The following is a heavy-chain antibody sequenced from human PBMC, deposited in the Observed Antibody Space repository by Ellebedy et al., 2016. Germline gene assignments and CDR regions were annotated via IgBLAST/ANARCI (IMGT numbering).Heavy chain of an antibody. CDR3: ARDRGSAGYCSGGSCPFDD. CDR1: GFTFSSYW. J-gene: IGHJ4*02. CDR2: INSDGSST. V-gene: IGHV3-74*01. D-gene: IGHD2-15*01. Sequence: GESLKISCAASGFTFSSYWMHWVRQAPGKGLVWVSRINSDGSSTIYADSVKGRFTISRDNAKNTLYLQMNSLRDEDTAVYYCARDRGSAGYCSGGSCPFDDWGQGTLVTVSS.